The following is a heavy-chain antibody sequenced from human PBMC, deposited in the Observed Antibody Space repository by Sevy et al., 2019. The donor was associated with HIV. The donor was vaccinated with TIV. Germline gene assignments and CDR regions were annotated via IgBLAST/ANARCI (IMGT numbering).Heavy chain of an antibody. CDR3: ATDIVVGRDY. D-gene: IGHD2-2*01. Sequence: ASVKVSCKVSGYTLTALSMHWVRQAPGKGLEWVGGFDEDGEIMYAQKFQGRGTMTEDTSTDTAYMELSSLRSEDTAMYYCATDIVVGRDYWGQGTLVTVSS. CDR2: FDEDGEI. CDR1: GYTLTALS. J-gene: IGHJ4*02. V-gene: IGHV1-24*01.